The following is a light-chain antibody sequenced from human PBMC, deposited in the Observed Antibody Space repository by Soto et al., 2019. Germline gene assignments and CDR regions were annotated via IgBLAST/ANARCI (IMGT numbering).Light chain of an antibody. V-gene: IGLV8-61*01. J-gene: IGLJ3*02. CDR2: STN. Sequence: QTVVTQEPSFSVSPGRTVTLTCGLNSGSVSTAYYPSWYQQTPGQAPRTLIYSTNTRSSGVPARFSGSILGNKAALTITGAQADDESDYYCVLYMASGFWVFGGGTKLTAL. CDR3: VLYMASGFWV. CDR1: SGSVSTAYY.